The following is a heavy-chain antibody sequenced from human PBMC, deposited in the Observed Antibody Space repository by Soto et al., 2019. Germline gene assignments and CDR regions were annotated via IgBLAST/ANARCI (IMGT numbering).Heavy chain of an antibody. V-gene: IGHV4-59*01. D-gene: IGHD2-8*01. CDR1: GGSIRNYF. CDR2: VYESGDT. J-gene: IGHJ5*02. Sequence: TSETLSLTCTVSGGSIRNYFLSWIRQPPGKEQKWIGSVYESGDTNYNPSLESRVTISIDTSKNRFSLKLPSVTAADTAIYYCARGGVSFTGPAGPWGQGTLVTVCS. CDR3: ARGGVSFTGPAGP.